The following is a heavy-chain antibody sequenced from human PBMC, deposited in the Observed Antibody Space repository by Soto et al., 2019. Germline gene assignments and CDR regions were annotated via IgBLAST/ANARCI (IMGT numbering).Heavy chain of an antibody. CDR3: AGRTAVTFEDGFDS. Sequence: QVQLVQSGAEVKKPGSSVKVSCKTSGGTFSNFGINWVRQAPGQGLEWMGGIIPIFGTPSYAQKFQGRVTITADEFTSTAFMDLGSRRSEDTAVYYGAGRTAVTFEDGFDSWGQGKMVTVS. J-gene: IGHJ3*02. D-gene: IGHD4-17*01. CDR1: GGTFSNFG. V-gene: IGHV1-69*12. CDR2: IIPIFGTP.